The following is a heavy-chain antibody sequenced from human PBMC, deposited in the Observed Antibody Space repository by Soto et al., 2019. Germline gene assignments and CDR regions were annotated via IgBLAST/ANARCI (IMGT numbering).Heavy chain of an antibody. D-gene: IGHD6-6*01. CDR1: GFSLSTSGVG. J-gene: IGHJ5*02. V-gene: IGHV2-5*02. CDR3: AHSKSEYSSSSVGWFDT. CDR2: IYWDDDK. Sequence: XGPTLVNPTQTLTLTCTFSGFSLSTSGVGVGWIRQPPGKALEWLALIYWDDDKRYSPSLKSRLTITKDTSKNQVVLTMTNMDPVDTATYYCAHSKSEYSSSSVGWFDTWGQGTLVTVSS.